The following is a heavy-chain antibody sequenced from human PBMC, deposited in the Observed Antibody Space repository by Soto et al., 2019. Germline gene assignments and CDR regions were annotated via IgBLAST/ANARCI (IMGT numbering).Heavy chain of an antibody. Sequence: SGFTFSSYGMHWVRQAPGKGLEWVALISYDGSDKDYADSVKGRFTFFRDNSMNTLFLQMNSLRAEDTAVYYCARDYYNYYDSSGYYRSPAYWGQGTLVTVSS. D-gene: IGHD3-22*01. V-gene: IGHV3-30*19. CDR2: ISYDGSDK. J-gene: IGHJ4*02. CDR3: ARDYYNYYDSSGYYRSPAY. CDR1: GFTFSSYG.